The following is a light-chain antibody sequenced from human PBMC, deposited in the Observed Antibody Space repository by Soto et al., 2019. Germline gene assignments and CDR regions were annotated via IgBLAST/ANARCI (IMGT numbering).Light chain of an antibody. CDR2: KVS. CDR1: QSVVYSDGNTY. Sequence: DVVMTQSPLSLPVTLGQPASISCRSSQSVVYSDGNTYLNWLQQRPGQSPRRLIYKVSNRDSGVPDRFSGSGSGTDFTLKISRVEADDVGVYYCMQGTHWPYTFGQGTKVDIK. V-gene: IGKV2-30*01. CDR3: MQGTHWPYT. J-gene: IGKJ2*01.